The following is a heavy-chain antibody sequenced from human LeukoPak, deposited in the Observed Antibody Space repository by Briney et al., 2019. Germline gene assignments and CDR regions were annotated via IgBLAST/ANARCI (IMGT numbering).Heavy chain of an antibody. Sequence: SGGSLRLSCAASGFTFDDYAMHWVRQAPGKGLEWVSGISWNSGSVHYADSVKGRFTISRDNTKNSLYLQMNSLRAEDTAVYYCAKGYSRGWYNDAFDIWGQGTMVTVSS. CDR2: ISWNSGSV. D-gene: IGHD6-19*01. V-gene: IGHV3-9*01. CDR1: GFTFDDYA. J-gene: IGHJ3*02. CDR3: AKGYSRGWYNDAFDI.